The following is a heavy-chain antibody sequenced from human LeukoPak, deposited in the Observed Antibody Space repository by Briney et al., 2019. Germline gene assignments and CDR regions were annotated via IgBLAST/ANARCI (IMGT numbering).Heavy chain of an antibody. CDR1: GFSFSSYE. CDR3: ARDVGFGGYSRGIFDY. V-gene: IGHV3-48*03. D-gene: IGHD3-10*01. Sequence: GGSLRLSCAASGFSFSSYEINWVRQAPGKGLEWVSYISSSGSTKYYADSVKGRFTMSRDNANNSLYLQMNSLRAEDTAVYYCARDVGFGGYSRGIFDYWGQGTLVTVSS. CDR2: ISSSGSTK. J-gene: IGHJ4*02.